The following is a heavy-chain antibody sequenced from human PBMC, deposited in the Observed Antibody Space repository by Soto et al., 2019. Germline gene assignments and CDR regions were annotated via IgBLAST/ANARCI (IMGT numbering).Heavy chain of an antibody. D-gene: IGHD2-15*01. CDR3: TTGGSRNPYGMDV. CDR1: GFTFSNAW. J-gene: IGHJ6*02. CDR2: IKSKTDGGTT. Sequence: GESLKISCAASGFTFSNAWMNWVRQAPGKGLEWVGRIKSKTDGGTTDYAAPVKGRFTISRDDSKNTLYLQMNSLKTEDTAVYYCTTGGSRNPYGMDVWGQGTTVTVSS. V-gene: IGHV3-15*07.